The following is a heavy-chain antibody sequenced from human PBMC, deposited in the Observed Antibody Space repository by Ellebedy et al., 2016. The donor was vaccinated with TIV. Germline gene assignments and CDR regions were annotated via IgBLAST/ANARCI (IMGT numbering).Heavy chain of an antibody. CDR3: ARVLRYCSGGSCYSDYFDY. Sequence: ASVKVSXXASGYTFTSYYMHWVRQAPGQGLEWMGIINPSGGSTSYAQKFQGRVTMTRDTSTSTVYMELSSLRSEDTAVYYCARVLRYCSGGSCYSDYFDYWGQGTLVTVSS. CDR2: INPSGGST. CDR1: GYTFTSYY. V-gene: IGHV1-46*01. J-gene: IGHJ4*02. D-gene: IGHD2-15*01.